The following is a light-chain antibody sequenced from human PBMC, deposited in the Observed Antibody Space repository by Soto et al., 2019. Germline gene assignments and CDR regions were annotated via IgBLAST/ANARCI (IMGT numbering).Light chain of an antibody. CDR2: DVS. V-gene: IGLV2-14*03. CDR3: STYTSSRTR. J-gene: IGLJ2*01. Sequence: QSALTQPASVSGSPGQSITISCTGPSSDIGGYIYVSWYQHHPGKAPKLLIYDVSNRPSGVSNRFSGSKSGNTASLTISGLQVEDEADYFCSTYTSSRTRFGGGTQLTVL. CDR1: SSDIGGYIY.